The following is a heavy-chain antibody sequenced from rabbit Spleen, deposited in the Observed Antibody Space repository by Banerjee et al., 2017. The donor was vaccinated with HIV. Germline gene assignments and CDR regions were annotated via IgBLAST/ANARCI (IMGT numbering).Heavy chain of an antibody. CDR2: IDPVFGIT. J-gene: IGHJ4*01. D-gene: IGHD4-1*01. Sequence: QEQVVESGGGLVQPGGSLKLSCKASGFDFSSYGVSWVRQVPGKGLEWIGYIDPVFGITYYANWVNGRFTISSHNAQKTLFLQLNSLTAADTATYFCVREVAAKFNLWGPGTLVTVS. CDR3: VREVAAKFNL. CDR1: GFDFSSYG. V-gene: IGHV1S47*01.